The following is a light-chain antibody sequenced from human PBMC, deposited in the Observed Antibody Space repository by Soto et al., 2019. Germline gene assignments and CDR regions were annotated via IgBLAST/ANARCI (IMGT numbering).Light chain of an antibody. CDR1: QSISSW. CDR3: KQSYSTPIT. CDR2: DAY. Sequence: DIQMTQSPSTLSASVGDRVTITCRASQSISSWLAWYQQKPGKAHKLLIYDAYSLESGVQSRFSGSGSGTEFTLTIRSLQPDDFATYYCKQSYSTPITFGQGTRLEIK. V-gene: IGKV1-5*01. J-gene: IGKJ5*01.